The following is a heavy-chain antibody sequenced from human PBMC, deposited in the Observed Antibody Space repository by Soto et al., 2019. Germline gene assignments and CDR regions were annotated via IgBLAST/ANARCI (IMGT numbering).Heavy chain of an antibody. CDR2: TYYRSKWYN. CDR1: GDSVSSNSAA. Sequence: SQTLSLPCAISGDSVSSNSAAWDLIRPSPSRGLEWLGRTYYRSKWYNDYAVSVKSRITINPETSKNQFSLQLNSVTPEDTAVYYCARDGYSYGSGVEYWGEGILVTVSS. CDR3: ARDGYSYGSGVEY. V-gene: IGHV6-1*01. D-gene: IGHD5-18*01. J-gene: IGHJ4*02.